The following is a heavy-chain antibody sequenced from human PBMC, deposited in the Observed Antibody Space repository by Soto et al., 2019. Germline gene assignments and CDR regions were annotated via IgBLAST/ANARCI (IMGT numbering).Heavy chain of an antibody. Sequence: GGSLRLSCAASGFTFSSYGMHWVRQAPGKGLEWVAVIWYDGSNRYYADSVKGRFTISRDNSKNTLYLQMNSLRAEDTAVYYCARDVEMIVVVGAFDIWGQGTMVTVSS. CDR1: GFTFSSYG. CDR2: IWYDGSNR. V-gene: IGHV3-33*01. CDR3: ARDVEMIVVVGAFDI. J-gene: IGHJ3*02. D-gene: IGHD3-22*01.